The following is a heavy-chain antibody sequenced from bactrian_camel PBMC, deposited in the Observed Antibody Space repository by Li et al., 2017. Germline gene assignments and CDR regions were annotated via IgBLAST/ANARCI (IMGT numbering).Heavy chain of an antibody. CDR2: IISDGRHT. D-gene: IGHD6*01. CDR1: GYTYSSSC. J-gene: IGHJ4*01. CDR3: AAGPRTVPYALNY. V-gene: IGHV3-2*01. Sequence: QLVESGGGSVQAGGSLRLTCVASGYTYSSSCMGWFRQAPGKGLEWVSRIISDGRHTYYADFVQGRWTISRDNAKNTLYLQMNSLKPEDTAVYYCAAGPRTVPYALNYWGQGTQVTVS.